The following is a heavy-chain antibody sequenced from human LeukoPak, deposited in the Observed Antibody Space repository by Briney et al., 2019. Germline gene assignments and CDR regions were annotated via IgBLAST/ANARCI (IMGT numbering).Heavy chain of an antibody. D-gene: IGHD2-2*01. CDR2: IYYSGST. CDR3: ARAIPGLYYFEQ. J-gene: IGHJ4*02. Sequence: SETLSLTCTVSGGSISSGGYYWSWIRQHQGKGLEWIGYIYYSGSTYYNPSLKSRVTISVDTSKNQFSLKLSSVTAADTAVYYCARAIPGLYYFEQWGQGTPVTVSS. CDR1: GGSISSGGYY. V-gene: IGHV4-31*03.